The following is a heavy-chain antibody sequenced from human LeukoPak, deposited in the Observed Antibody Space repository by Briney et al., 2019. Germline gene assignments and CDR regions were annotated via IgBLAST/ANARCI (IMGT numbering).Heavy chain of an antibody. Sequence: ASVKASCKASGYTFTSYGISWVRQAPGQGLEWMGWISVYNGNTKYAQKLQGRVTMTTDTSTSTAYVELRSLRSDDTAVYYCARDPRSTNYYDRSGYYGDYFDDWGQGTLVTVSS. CDR3: ARDPRSTNYYDRSGYYGDYFDD. CDR1: GYTFTSYG. CDR2: ISVYNGNT. V-gene: IGHV1-18*01. D-gene: IGHD3-22*01. J-gene: IGHJ4*02.